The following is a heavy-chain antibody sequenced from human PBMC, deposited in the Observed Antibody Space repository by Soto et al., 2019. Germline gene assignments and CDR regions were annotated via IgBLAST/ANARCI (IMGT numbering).Heavy chain of an antibody. CDR1: GFTFSSYA. CDR2: ISGSGGST. D-gene: IGHD4-17*01. J-gene: IGHJ4*02. CDR3: ARRTTREKTTVFDY. V-gene: IGHV3-23*01. Sequence: GGSLRLSCAASGFTFSSYAMSWVRQAPGKGLEWVSAISGSGGSTYYTDSVKGRFTISRDNSKNTLYLQMNSLRAEDTAVYYCARRTTREKTTVFDYWGQGTLVTVSS.